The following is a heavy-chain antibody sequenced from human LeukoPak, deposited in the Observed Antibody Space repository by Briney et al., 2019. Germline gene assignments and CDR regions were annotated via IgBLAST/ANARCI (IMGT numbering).Heavy chain of an antibody. CDR1: GGSFSGYY. CDR2: INHSGST. Sequence: PSETLSLTCAVYGGSFSGYYWSWIRQSPGKGLEWIGEINHSGSTNYNPSLKSRVTISVDTSKNQFSLKLSSVTAADTAVYYCAKEYCSSTRYYLYYKDVWSKSTTVT. J-gene: IGHJ6*03. D-gene: IGHD2-2*01. V-gene: IGHV4-34*01. CDR3: AKEYCSSTRYYLYYKDV.